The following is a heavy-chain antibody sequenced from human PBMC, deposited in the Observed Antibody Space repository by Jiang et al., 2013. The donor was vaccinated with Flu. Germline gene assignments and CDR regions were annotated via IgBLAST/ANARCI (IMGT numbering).Heavy chain of an antibody. CDR3: ARGVDDSSPEGGAFDI. D-gene: IGHD3-22*01. CDR1: GGTFSSYA. V-gene: IGHV1-69*10. CDR2: IIPILGIA. J-gene: IGHJ3*02. Sequence: SGAEVKKPGSSVKVSCKASGGTFSSYAISWVRQAPGQGLEWMGGIIPILGIANYAQKFQGRVTITADKSTSTAYMELSSLRSEDTAVYYCARGVDDSSPEGGAFDIWGQGTMVTVSS.